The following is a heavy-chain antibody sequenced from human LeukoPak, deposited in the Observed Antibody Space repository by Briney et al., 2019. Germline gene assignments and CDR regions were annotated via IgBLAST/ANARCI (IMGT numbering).Heavy chain of an antibody. CDR2: IYSGGNT. V-gene: IGHV3-53*04. CDR1: GFTVSSNY. CDR3: ARMRYYDSGGYPNFDY. J-gene: IGHJ4*02. Sequence: GGSLRLSCAASGFTVSSNYMSWVRQAPGKGQEWVSVIYSGGNTYYADSVEGRFTISRHNSKNTLYLQMNSLRAEDTAVYYCARMRYYDSGGYPNFDYWGQGTLVTVSS. D-gene: IGHD3-22*01.